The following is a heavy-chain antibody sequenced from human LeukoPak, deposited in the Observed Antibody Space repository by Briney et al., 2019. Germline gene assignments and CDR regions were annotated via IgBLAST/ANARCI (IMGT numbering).Heavy chain of an antibody. Sequence: TSETLSLTCTVSGGSISSSSYYWGWIRQPPGKGLEWIGSIYYSGSTYYNPSLKSRVTISVDTSKNQFSLKLSSATAADTAVYYCARGGYSSSSGRLVGGRRQRLGNWFDPWGQGTLVTVSS. J-gene: IGHJ5*02. CDR3: ARGGYSSSSGRLVGGRRQRLGNWFDP. CDR1: GGSISSSSYY. CDR2: IYYSGST. D-gene: IGHD6-6*01. V-gene: IGHV4-39*07.